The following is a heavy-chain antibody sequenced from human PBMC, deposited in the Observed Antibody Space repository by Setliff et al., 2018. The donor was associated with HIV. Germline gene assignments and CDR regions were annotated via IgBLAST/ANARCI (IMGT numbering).Heavy chain of an antibody. CDR3: ARDVGGFTVFAVPRGGFDP. D-gene: IGHD3-3*01. J-gene: IGHJ5*02. V-gene: IGHV4-59*01. Sequence: NPSETLSLTCTVSGGSISTYYWSWIRQAPGRGLEWIGYIYYTGRTNYNPSLKSRVTMSLDSSKKQFSLKLSSVTAADTAVYFCARDVGGFTVFAVPRGGFDPWGQGTLVTVSS. CDR1: GGSISTYY. CDR2: IYYTGRT.